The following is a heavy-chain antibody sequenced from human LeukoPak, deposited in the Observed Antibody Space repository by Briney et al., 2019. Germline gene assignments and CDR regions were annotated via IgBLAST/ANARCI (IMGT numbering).Heavy chain of an antibody. CDR3: AREGEIGYDLSDY. J-gene: IGHJ4*02. Sequence: GASVNVSCKASGYTFTNYYMNCVRHAPEQGLEWMGIINPSGGSTSYAQKFQGRVTVTRHTSTSAVYMDLSSLRSEDAAMYYCAREGEIGYDLSDYWGQGTVVTVSS. V-gene: IGHV1-46*01. CDR1: GYTFTNYY. D-gene: IGHD5-12*01. CDR2: INPSGGST.